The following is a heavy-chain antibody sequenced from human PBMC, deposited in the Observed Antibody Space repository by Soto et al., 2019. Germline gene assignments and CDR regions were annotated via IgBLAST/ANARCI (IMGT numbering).Heavy chain of an antibody. J-gene: IGHJ4*02. D-gene: IGHD6-13*01. V-gene: IGHV3-72*01. CDR2: IKNKANSYTT. CDR3: TRVRLGSRLSSDY. Sequence: EVQLVESGGGLVQPEGSLRLSCAASGFTFSDHYMDWVRQAPGKGLEWVARIKNKANSYTTEYAAPVQGRFIISRDDSKNSVLLLMNRLKTDDTAVYYCTRVRLGSRLSSDYWGQGILVTVSS. CDR1: GFTFSDHY.